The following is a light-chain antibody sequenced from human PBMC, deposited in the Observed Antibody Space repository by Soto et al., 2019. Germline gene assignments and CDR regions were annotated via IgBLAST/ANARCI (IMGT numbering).Light chain of an antibody. CDR2: DAS. J-gene: IGKJ3*01. CDR1: QSTDKW. CDR3: QTYNSY. V-gene: IGKV1-5*01. Sequence: DIQMTQSPSTLSASVGERVSITCRASQSTDKWLAWYQQKPGKTPKLLIYDASSLKSGVPSRFSGSGFGTEFSLTISSLQPDDFATYYCQTYNSYFGPGTKVDIK.